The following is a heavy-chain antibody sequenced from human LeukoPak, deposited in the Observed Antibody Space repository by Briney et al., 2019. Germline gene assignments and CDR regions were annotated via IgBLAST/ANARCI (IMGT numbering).Heavy chain of an antibody. J-gene: IGHJ4*02. Sequence: SETLSLTCTVSGGSISSCYWSWIRQPAGKGLEWIGRIYSSGSTNYNPSLKSRVTMSVDTSKNQFSLRLTSVTAADTAVYYCARMYSGTYGGIDYWGQGTLVTVSS. CDR2: IYSSGST. V-gene: IGHV4-4*07. CDR3: ARMYSGTYGGIDY. CDR1: GGSISSCY. D-gene: IGHD1-26*01.